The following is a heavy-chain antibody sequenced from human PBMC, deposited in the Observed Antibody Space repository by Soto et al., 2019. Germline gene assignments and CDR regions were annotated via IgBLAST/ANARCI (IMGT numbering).Heavy chain of an antibody. Sequence: EVQLVESGGGLVQAGGSLRLSCAASGFTVSGNYMAWVRQAPGKGLEWVSIIYSTNNIYYADFVKGRFTMSRDNSKNTMWLQMNSLRAEDTAVYYCARASIVSTMGGWLDPWGQGARVIVSS. V-gene: IGHV3-66*01. CDR1: GFTVSGNY. CDR2: IYSTNNI. J-gene: IGHJ5*02. D-gene: IGHD5-12*01. CDR3: ARASIVSTMGGWLDP.